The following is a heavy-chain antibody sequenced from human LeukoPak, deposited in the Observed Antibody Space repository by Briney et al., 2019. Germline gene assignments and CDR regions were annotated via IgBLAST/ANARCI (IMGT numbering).Heavy chain of an antibody. CDR1: GGSVSSGLNK. J-gene: IGHJ5*02. V-gene: IGHV4-61*01. D-gene: IGHD2-15*01. Sequence: PSETLSLTCTVSGGSVSSGLNKWSWIRQPPGKGLEWIGDISYSGSATYNPSLRSRVTISVDTSTNQFSLTLGSVTAADTAVYYCATETECSGGTCYSYGWFDPWGQGTQVIASS. CDR3: ATETECSGGTCYSYGWFDP. CDR2: ISYSGSA.